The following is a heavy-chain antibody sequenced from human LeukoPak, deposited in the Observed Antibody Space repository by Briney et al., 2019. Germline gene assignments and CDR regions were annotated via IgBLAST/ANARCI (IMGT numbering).Heavy chain of an antibody. V-gene: IGHV1-3*01. CDR1: GYTFTSYA. J-gene: IGHJ4*02. CDR3: ARSVYCSSTSCYGFDY. D-gene: IGHD2-2*01. Sequence: GASVKVSCKASGYTFTSYAMHWVRQAPGQRLEWMGWINAGNGSTKYSQKFQGRVTITRDTSASTAYMELSSLRSEDTAVYYCARSVYCSSTSCYGFDYWGQGTLVTVSS. CDR2: INAGNGST.